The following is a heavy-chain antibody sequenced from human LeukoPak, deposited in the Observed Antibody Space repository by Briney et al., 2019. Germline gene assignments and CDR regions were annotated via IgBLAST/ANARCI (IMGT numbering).Heavy chain of an antibody. V-gene: IGHV3-53*01. CDR1: GFNVSNNY. CDR2: IFSSGPT. D-gene: IGHD6-13*01. CDR3: AKDPAAAGTAGYFHH. Sequence: GGSLRLSCAASGFNVSNNYMNWVRQAPGKGLEWVSVIFSSGPTYYADSVKGRFTISRDTSKNALYLQMNSLRAADTAVYYCAKDPAAAGTAGYFHHWGQGTLVTVSS. J-gene: IGHJ1*01.